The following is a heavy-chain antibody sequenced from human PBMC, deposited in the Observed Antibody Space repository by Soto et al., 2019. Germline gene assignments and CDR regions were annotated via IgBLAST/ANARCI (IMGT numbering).Heavy chain of an antibody. CDR1: GFSFSSYA. V-gene: IGHV3-23*01. CDR2: ISGRGGST. J-gene: IGHJ4*02. Sequence: EVQLLESGGGLVQPGGSLRLSCAASGFSFSSYAMSWVRQAPGKGLEWVSSISGRGGSTYNADSVKGRFTISRDNSKNTLYLQMKSLSAEDPAVYYCAKGYSSGYYLWDYWGQETLVTVSS. CDR3: AKGYSSGYYLWDY. D-gene: IGHD3-22*01.